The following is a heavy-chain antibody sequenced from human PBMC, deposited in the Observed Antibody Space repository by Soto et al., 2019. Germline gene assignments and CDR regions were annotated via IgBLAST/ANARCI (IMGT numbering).Heavy chain of an antibody. J-gene: IGHJ6*02. D-gene: IGHD4-4*01. Sequence: ASVKVSCKASGYTFTSYAMHWVRQAPGQRLEWMGWINAGNGNTKYSQKFQGRVTITRDTSASTAYMELSSLRSEDTAVYYCARSYSMTTVTTSYYYYGMDVWGQGTTVTVSS. V-gene: IGHV1-3*01. CDR2: INAGNGNT. CDR1: GYTFTSYA. CDR3: ARSYSMTTVTTSYYYYGMDV.